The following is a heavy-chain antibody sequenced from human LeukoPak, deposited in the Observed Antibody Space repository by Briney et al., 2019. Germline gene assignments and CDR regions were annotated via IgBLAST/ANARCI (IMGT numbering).Heavy chain of an antibody. CDR1: GFTISDYG. CDR3: ARDRLGDYDHSGYYDK. D-gene: IGHD3-22*01. CDR2: ICDSGRTI. V-gene: IGHV3-11*01. J-gene: IGHJ4*02. Sequence: GGSLRLSCAASGFTISDYGMNWVRQAPGKELEWVSYICDSGRTIYYADSVKGRFTISRDNAKNSVYLQMNNLGAEDTAVYYCARDRLGDYDHSGYYDKWGQGTLVTVSS.